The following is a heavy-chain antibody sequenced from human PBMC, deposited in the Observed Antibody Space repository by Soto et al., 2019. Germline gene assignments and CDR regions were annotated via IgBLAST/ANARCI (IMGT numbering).Heavy chain of an antibody. CDR2: IIPIFGTA. V-gene: IGHV1-69*13. D-gene: IGHD6-19*01. CDR1: GGTFSSYA. CDR3: ARKGLSYYDGLDV. Sequence: SVKVSCKASGGTFSSYAISWVRQAPGQGLEWMGGIIPIFGTANYAQKFQGRVTITADESTSTAYMELSSLRSEDTAVYYCARKGLSYYDGLDVWGQGTTVTVSS. J-gene: IGHJ6*02.